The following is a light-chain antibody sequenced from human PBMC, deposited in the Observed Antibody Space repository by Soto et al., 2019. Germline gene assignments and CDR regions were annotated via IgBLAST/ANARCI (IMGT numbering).Light chain of an antibody. J-gene: IGKJ1*01. V-gene: IGKV1-9*01. CDR2: AAS. CDR1: QGINDY. CDR3: QQLSTYPRT. Sequence: IQLTQSPPFLSASVGDRVTITCRASQGINDYLAWYQQKSGKPPKLLIYAASTLESGVPSRFSGSGSGTDFTLTISSLQPEDFATYYCQQLSTYPRTFGQGTNVEIK.